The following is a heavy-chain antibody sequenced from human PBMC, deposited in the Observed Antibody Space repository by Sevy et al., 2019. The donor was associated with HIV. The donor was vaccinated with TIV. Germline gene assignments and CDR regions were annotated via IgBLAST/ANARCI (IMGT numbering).Heavy chain of an antibody. CDR2: ISSSGTTI. D-gene: IGHD3-22*01. CDR3: ARVDANYDKGFDP. CDR1: GFTFSSYE. V-gene: IGHV3-48*03. Sequence: GGSLRLSCEASGFTFSSYEMNWVRQAPGKGLEWVSYISSSGTTIKYADFVKGRFTISRDNAKNSLYMQMNSLRAEDTAVYYCARVDANYDKGFDPWGQGTLVTVSS. J-gene: IGHJ5*02.